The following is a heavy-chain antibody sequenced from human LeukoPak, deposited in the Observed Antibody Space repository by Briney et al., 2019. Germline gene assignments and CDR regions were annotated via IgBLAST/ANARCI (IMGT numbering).Heavy chain of an antibody. CDR2: IYTSGST. J-gene: IGHJ6*02. V-gene: IGHV4-4*07. CDR1: GGSISSYY. D-gene: IGHD6-19*01. CDR3: ARDAHGIAVAGTRLFYGMDV. Sequence: SETLSLTCTVSGGSISSYYWSWIRQPAGKGLEWIGRIYTSGSTNYNPSLKGRVTMSVDTSKNQFSLKLSSVTAADTAVYYCARDAHGIAVAGTRLFYGMDVWGQGTTVTVSS.